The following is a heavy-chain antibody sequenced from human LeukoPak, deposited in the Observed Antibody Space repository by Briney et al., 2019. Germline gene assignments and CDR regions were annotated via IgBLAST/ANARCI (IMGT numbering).Heavy chain of an antibody. CDR2: ISDSGSET. CDR3: ARGEDY. V-gene: IGHV3-23*01. J-gene: IGHJ4*02. CDR1: AFTFSDYP. Sequence: GGSLRLSCAASAFTFSDYPMTWVRQAPGKGLEWLSAISDSGSETYYADSVKGRFTISRDNSKNTLYLQLNSLRDEDTAVYYCARGEDYWGQGTLVTVSS.